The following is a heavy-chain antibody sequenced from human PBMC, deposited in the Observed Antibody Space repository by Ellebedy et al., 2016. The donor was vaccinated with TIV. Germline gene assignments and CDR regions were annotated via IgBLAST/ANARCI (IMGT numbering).Heavy chain of an antibody. CDR1: RGSFRGYY. CDR2: INHSGST. D-gene: IGHD3-3*02. V-gene: IGHV4-34*01. CDR3: ARGGGHFVHPGFDP. J-gene: IGHJ5*02. Sequence: SETLSLTXAVFRGSFRGYYWSWIRQPPGKELEWIGEINHSGSTNYNPSLKSRVTISIDTAKNQFSLKLSSVTAADTAVYYCARGGGHFVHPGFDPWGQGTLVTVSS.